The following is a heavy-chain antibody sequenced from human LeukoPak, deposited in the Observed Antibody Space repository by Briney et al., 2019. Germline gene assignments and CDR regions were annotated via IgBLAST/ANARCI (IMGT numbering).Heavy chain of an antibody. Sequence: PSETLSLTCTFSGXSITGYYCSWIRQSPGEGVEWIGHVYHNGVTNHNPSLRSRVTMSVDTSQNQFSLKLSSVTAADTAVYYCARVDPPRRLDYWGQGTLVTVSS. V-gene: IGHV4-59*12. CDR1: GXSITGYY. J-gene: IGHJ4*02. CDR3: ARVDPPRRLDY. D-gene: IGHD2-21*02. CDR2: VYHNGVT.